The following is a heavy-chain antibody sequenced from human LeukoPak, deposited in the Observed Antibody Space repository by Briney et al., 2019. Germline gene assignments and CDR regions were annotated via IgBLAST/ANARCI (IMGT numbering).Heavy chain of an antibody. D-gene: IGHD2-15*01. V-gene: IGHV3-11*01. CDR3: ARELTYCSGGSCRKHYYYYYMDV. J-gene: IGHJ6*03. CDR1: GFTFSDYY. CDR2: ISSSGSTI. Sequence: PGGSLRLSCAASGFTFSDYYMSWIRQAPGKGLEWVSYISSSGSTIYYADSVKGRFTISRDNAKNSLYLQMNSLRAEDTAVYYCARELTYCSGGSCRKHYYYYYMDVWGKGTTVTISS.